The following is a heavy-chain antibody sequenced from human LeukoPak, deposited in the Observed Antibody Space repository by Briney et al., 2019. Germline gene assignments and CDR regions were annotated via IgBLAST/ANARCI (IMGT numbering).Heavy chain of an antibody. V-gene: IGHV3-23*01. Sequence: GGSLRLSCAASGFTFSSYAMSWFRQAPGKGLEWFSAISGSGGSTYYADSVKGRFTISRDNSKNTLYLQMNSLRAEDTAVYYCAKGTSYYGSGSYYNPSYGMDVWGQGTTVTVSS. J-gene: IGHJ6*02. CDR1: GFTFSSYA. D-gene: IGHD3-10*01. CDR3: AKGTSYYGSGSYYNPSYGMDV. CDR2: ISGSGGST.